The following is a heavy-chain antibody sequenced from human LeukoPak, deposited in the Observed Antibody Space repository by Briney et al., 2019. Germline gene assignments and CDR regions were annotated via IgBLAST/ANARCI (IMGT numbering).Heavy chain of an antibody. D-gene: IGHD2-2*01. CDR1: GGSFSGYY. J-gene: IGHJ2*01. CDR2: INHSGST. Sequence: SETLSLTCAVYGGSFSGYYWSWIRQPPGKGLEWIGEINHSGSTNYNPSLKSRVTISVDTSKNQFSLKLSSVTAADTAVYYCAREVTDIVVVPAATAPPSLFDLWGRGTLVTVSS. CDR3: AREVTDIVVVPAATAPPSLFDL. V-gene: IGHV4-34*09.